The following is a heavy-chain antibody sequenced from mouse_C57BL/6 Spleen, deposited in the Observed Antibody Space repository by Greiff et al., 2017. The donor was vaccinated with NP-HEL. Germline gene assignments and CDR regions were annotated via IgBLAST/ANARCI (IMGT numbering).Heavy chain of an antibody. CDR3: TRNYGSSYVLFFDY. CDR1: GFTFSDAW. J-gene: IGHJ2*01. V-gene: IGHV6-6*01. CDR2: IRNKANNHAT. Sequence: EVKLMESGGGLVQPGGSMKLSCAASGFTFSDAWMDWVRQSPEKGLEWVAEIRNKANNHATYYAESVKGRFTISRDDSKSSVYLQMNSLRAEDTGIYYCTRNYGSSYVLFFDYWGQGTTLTVSS. D-gene: IGHD1-1*01.